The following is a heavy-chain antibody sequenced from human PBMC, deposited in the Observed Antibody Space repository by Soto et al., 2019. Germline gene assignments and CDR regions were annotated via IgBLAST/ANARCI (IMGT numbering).Heavy chain of an antibody. CDR2: IFPIDSDT. CDR3: ATPGGRDFNAFDV. D-gene: IGHD2-21*02. V-gene: IGHV5-51*01. CDR1: GYTFTRNW. Sequence: PGESLKISCKGSGYTFTRNWIGWVRQMPGKGLEWMGIIFPIDSDTRYSPSSQGQVTISADNSISTAYLQWSSLKALDTAIYYCATPGGRDFNAFDVWGQGTMVTVPS. J-gene: IGHJ3*01.